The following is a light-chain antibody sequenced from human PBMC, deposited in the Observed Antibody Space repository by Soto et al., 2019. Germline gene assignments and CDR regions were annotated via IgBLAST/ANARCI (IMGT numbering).Light chain of an antibody. Sequence: QSVVIQAPSASGTPGQRVTISCSGSSSNIGSNFVYWFQQLPGTAPKLLIYNNDKRPSGVPDRFSGSKSGTSASLAISGLRPEDEADYFCKSYAGSNTYVFGSGTKLTVL. CDR3: KSYAGSNTYV. V-gene: IGLV1-47*02. J-gene: IGLJ1*01. CDR1: SSNIGSNF. CDR2: NND.